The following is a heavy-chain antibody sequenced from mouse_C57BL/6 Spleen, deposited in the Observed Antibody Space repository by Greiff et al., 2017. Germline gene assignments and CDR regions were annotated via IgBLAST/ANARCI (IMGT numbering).Heavy chain of an antibody. Sequence: EVKLVESGGGLVQPGGSLSLSCAASGFTFTDYYMSWVRQPPGKALEWLGFIRNKANGYTTEYSASVKGRFTISRDNSQSILYLQMNALRAEDSATDYCARYYYGSSYVRYFDVWGTGTTVTVSS. CDR3: ARYYYGSSYVRYFDV. V-gene: IGHV7-3*01. CDR1: GFTFTDYY. J-gene: IGHJ1*03. D-gene: IGHD1-1*01. CDR2: IRNKANGYTT.